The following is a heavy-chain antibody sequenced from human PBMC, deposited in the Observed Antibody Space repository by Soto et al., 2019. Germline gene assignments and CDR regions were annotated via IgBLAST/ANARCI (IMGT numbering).Heavy chain of an antibody. V-gene: IGHV1-3*05. D-gene: IGHD3-10*01. CDR3: ARDSMVRGGPIWFDP. Sequence: QVQLVQSGAEEKKPGASVKVSCKASGYTFTSYAMHWVRQAPGQRLEWMGWINAGNGNTKYSQKFQGRVTITRDTSASTAYMELSSLRSEDTAVYYCARDSMVRGGPIWFDPWGQGTLVTVSS. CDR1: GYTFTSYA. J-gene: IGHJ5*02. CDR2: INAGNGNT.